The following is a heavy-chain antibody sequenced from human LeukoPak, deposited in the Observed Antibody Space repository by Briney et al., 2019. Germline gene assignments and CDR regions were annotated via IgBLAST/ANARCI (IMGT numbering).Heavy chain of an antibody. CDR3: ARPLFGAISPGY. Sequence: PGGSLRLSCAASGFTLSGYEMNWVRQAPGKGLEWVSYISTAGTIIYYADSVKGRFTISRDNAKNSLYLQMNNLRPEDTAMYYCARPLFGAISPGYWGQGTLVTVSS. CDR2: ISTAGTII. CDR1: GFTLSGYE. D-gene: IGHD3-10*01. J-gene: IGHJ4*02. V-gene: IGHV3-48*03.